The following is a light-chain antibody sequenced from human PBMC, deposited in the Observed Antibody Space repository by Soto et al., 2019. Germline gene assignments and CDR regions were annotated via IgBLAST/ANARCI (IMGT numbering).Light chain of an antibody. J-gene: IGKJ1*01. Sequence: EIVMTQTPLSLSVTPGQPASISCKSSQSLLHSDGKTYFYWYQQKPGQAPRLLIYGASNRATGIPDRFSGSGSGTDFTLTISRLEPEDFAVYYCQQYGSSGTFGQGTKV. CDR2: GAS. CDR3: QQYGSSGT. V-gene: IGKV2D-29*01. CDR1: QSLLHSDGKTY.